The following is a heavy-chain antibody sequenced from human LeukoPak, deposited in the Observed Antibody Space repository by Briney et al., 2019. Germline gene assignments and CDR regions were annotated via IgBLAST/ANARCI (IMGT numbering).Heavy chain of an antibody. D-gene: IGHD3-9*01. CDR3: AKDRPDILTGSQFDY. CDR1: GFTFSSYA. V-gene: IGHV3-23*01. Sequence: GASLRLSCAASGFTFSSYAMSRVRQAPGKGLEWVSAISGSGGSTYYADSVKGRFTISRDNSKNTLYLQMNSLRAEDTAVYYCAKDRPDILTGSQFDYWGQGTLVTVSS. CDR2: ISGSGGST. J-gene: IGHJ4*02.